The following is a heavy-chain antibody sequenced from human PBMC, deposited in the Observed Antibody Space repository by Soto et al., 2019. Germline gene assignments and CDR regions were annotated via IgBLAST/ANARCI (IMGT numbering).Heavy chain of an antibody. CDR1: GYTFSSYA. D-gene: IGHD3-10*01. CDR2: INAGNGNT. CDR3: ARGGPPIDY. J-gene: IGHJ4*02. Sequence: XSVKVSFKASGYTFSSYAMHWVRQAPGQRLEWMGWINAGNGNTKYSQKFQGRVTITRDTSASTAYMEMSSLRSEDTAVYYCARGGPPIDYWGQGTLVTVSS. V-gene: IGHV1-3*01.